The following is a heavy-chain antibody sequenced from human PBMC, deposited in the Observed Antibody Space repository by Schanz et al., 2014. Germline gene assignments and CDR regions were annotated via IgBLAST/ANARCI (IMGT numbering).Heavy chain of an antibody. V-gene: IGHV3-23*01. CDR1: GFTFFGSFA. Sequence: EVQLLESGGGLVQPGGSLRLSCVASGFTFFGSFAMSWVRQAPGKGLEWVSGMSGSGSTADYADSVKGRFTISRDNSMKTLYLQMNSLRADDTAVYYCAKDHPSSGWPAVDVWGQGTQVTVSS. D-gene: IGHD6-19*01. J-gene: IGHJ4*02. CDR3: AKDHPSSGWPAVDV. CDR2: MSGSGSTA.